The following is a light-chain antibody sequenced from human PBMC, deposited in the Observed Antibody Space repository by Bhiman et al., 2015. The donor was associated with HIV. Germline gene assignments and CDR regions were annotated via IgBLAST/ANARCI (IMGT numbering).Light chain of an antibody. CDR2: DVN. V-gene: IGLV2-14*03. CDR3: SSYSSITVYV. CDR1: SSDVGNYNY. Sequence: QSALTQPASVSGSPGQSITISCTGTSSDVGNYNYVSWYQQHPGKVPKLLIYDVNNWPSGVSNRFSGSKSGSTASLTISGLQAEDEADYYCSSYSSITVYVFGTGTKVSVL. J-gene: IGLJ1*01.